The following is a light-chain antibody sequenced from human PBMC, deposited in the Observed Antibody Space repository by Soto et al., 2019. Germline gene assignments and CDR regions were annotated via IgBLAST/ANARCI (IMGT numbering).Light chain of an antibody. Sequence: TVLTHSPGTLSLSPWERATLSFRASQSVSSSYLAWYQQKPGQAPRLLIYGASNRATGIPDRFSGSGSGTDFTLTISRLEPEDFAVYYCQQYGSSGTFGQGTKVDIK. CDR3: QQYGSSGT. V-gene: IGKV3-20*01. CDR1: QSVSSSY. CDR2: GAS. J-gene: IGKJ1*01.